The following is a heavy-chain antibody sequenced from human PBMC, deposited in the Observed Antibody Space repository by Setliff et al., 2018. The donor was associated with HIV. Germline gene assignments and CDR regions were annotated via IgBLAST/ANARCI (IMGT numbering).Heavy chain of an antibody. Sequence: ASVKVSCKASGYTFSNYAMHWVRQAPGQRPEWMGWINADNGNTKYSQKFQGRVTITRDTSASTAYMELSSLRSEDTAVYYCAREFSSSWYDWFDPRGQGTLVTVSS. J-gene: IGHJ5*02. CDR3: AREFSSSWYDWFDP. CDR2: INADNGNT. V-gene: IGHV1-3*01. CDR1: GYTFSNYA. D-gene: IGHD6-13*01.